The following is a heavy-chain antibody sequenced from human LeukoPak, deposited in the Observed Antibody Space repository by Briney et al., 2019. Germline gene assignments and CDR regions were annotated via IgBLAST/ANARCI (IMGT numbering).Heavy chain of an antibody. CDR1: GGSFSDYY. J-gene: IGHJ4*02. CDR3: ARRRWGYGSGSYDY. CDR2: INHSGSTT. Sequence: PSETLSLTCAVYGGSFSDYYWSWLRQPPGKGLEWIGEINHSGSTTNYNPSLKNRVTISVDTSKKQFSLKLSSVTAADTAVYYCARRRWGYGSGSYDYWGQGTLVTVSS. V-gene: IGHV4-34*01. D-gene: IGHD3-10*01.